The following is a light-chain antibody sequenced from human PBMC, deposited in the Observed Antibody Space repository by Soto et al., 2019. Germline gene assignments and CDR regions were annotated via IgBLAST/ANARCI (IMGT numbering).Light chain of an antibody. Sequence: EIVLTQSPATLSLSPGERATLSCRASQSVSRYLAWYQQKPGQAPRLLIYDASNRATGIPARFSGSGSGTEFPLTISSLEPEDFAVYYCQQRSNWHPLTFGGGTKVEIK. V-gene: IGKV3-11*01. CDR3: QQRSNWHPLT. J-gene: IGKJ4*01. CDR2: DAS. CDR1: QSVSRY.